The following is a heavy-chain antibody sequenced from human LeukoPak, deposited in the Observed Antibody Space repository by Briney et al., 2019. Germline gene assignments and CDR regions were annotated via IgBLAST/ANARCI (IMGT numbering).Heavy chain of an antibody. D-gene: IGHD6-13*01. Sequence: SVKVSCKASGGTFSSYAISWVRQAPGQGLEWTGRIIPILGIANYAQKFQGRVTITADKSTSTAYMELSSLRSEDTAVYYCARGGGAAAGTPGIDYWGQGTLVTVSS. V-gene: IGHV1-69*04. CDR3: ARGGGAAAGTPGIDY. CDR1: GGTFSSYA. J-gene: IGHJ4*02. CDR2: IIPILGIA.